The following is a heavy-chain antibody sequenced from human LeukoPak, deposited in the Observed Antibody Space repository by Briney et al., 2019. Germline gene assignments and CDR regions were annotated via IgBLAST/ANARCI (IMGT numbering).Heavy chain of an antibody. CDR1: GFTFSDYY. J-gene: IGHJ4*02. CDR3: ARDGAYDDSSVYYYGSEYFDY. CDR2: IHSRGSTT. D-gene: IGHD3-22*01. Sequence: PGGSLRLSCAASGFTFSDYYMSWIRQAPGRGLEWISYIHSRGSTTYYADSVKGRFTISRDNAKNSLFLQMNSLRVEDTAVYYCARDGAYDDSSVYYYGSEYFDYRGQGTLVTVSS. V-gene: IGHV3-11*01.